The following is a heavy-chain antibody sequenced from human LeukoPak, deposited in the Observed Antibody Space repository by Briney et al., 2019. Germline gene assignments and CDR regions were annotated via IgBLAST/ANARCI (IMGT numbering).Heavy chain of an antibody. D-gene: IGHD6-19*01. CDR1: GYTLTELS. CDR3: ATYSTIAVSGTNWFDP. J-gene: IGHJ5*02. CDR2: FDPEDGET. V-gene: IGHV1-24*01. Sequence: ASLKVSCKASGYTLTELSMHWVRQAPGKGLEWMGGFDPEDGETIYAQRFQGRVTMTEDTSTDTAYMELSSLRSEDTAMYYCATYSTIAVSGTNWFDPWGQRTLVIVSS.